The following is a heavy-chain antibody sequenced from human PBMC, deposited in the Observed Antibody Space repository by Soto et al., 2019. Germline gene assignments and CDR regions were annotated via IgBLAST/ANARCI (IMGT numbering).Heavy chain of an antibody. V-gene: IGHV4-61*01. J-gene: IGHJ3*02. Sequence: ETLSLTCTVSGGSVTSGTYYWSWIRQPPGKGLEYIGYIYYSGSTNYNPSLNSRVTISVDTPKNQFSLKLSSATAADTALYYCASANAGAFNIWGQGTMVTVSS. CDR2: IYYSGST. CDR3: ASANAGAFNI. CDR1: GGSVTSGTYY.